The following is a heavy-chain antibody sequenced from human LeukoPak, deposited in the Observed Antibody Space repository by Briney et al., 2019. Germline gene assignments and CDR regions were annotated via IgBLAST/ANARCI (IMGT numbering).Heavy chain of an antibody. J-gene: IGHJ4*02. CDR3: ARAYYYDSSGYYYFDY. Sequence: SETLSLTCTVSGGSISSYYWGWIRQPPGKGLEWIGSIYHGGSTYYNPSLKSRVTISVDTSKNQFSLKLSSVTAADTAVYYCARAYYYDSSGYYYFDYWGQGTLVTVSS. CDR1: GGSISSYY. V-gene: IGHV4-38-2*02. D-gene: IGHD3-22*01. CDR2: IYHGGST.